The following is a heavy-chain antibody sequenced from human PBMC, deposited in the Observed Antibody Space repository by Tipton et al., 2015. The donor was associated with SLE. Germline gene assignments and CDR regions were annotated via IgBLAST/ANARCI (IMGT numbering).Heavy chain of an antibody. V-gene: IGHV4-39*01. Sequence: TLSLTCTVSGGSISSSSYYWCRLRHPPGKVLEWIGNIHYSGSTYYNPSLNSRVTIPVDTSKNLFSLLLGSVTAADTAVYYCARLSMMVIAVAFDLWGQGTMVTGSS. J-gene: IGHJ3*01. CDR2: IHYSGST. CDR3: ARLSMMVIAVAFDL. CDR1: GGSISSSSYY. D-gene: IGHD3-22*01.